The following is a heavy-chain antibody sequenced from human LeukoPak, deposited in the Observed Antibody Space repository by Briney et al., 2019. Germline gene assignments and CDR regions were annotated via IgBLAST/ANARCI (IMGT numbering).Heavy chain of an antibody. J-gene: IGHJ4*02. CDR2: ISSSSSYI. CDR3: AREPLMDGTGSSPPNY. CDR1: GFTFSSYS. Sequence: GGSLRLSCAASGFTFSSYSMNWVRQAPGKGLEWVSSISSSSSYIYYADSVKGRFTIFRDNAKNSLYLQMNSLRAEDTAVYYCAREPLMDGTGSSPPNYWGQGTLVTVSS. V-gene: IGHV3-21*01. D-gene: IGHD6-13*01.